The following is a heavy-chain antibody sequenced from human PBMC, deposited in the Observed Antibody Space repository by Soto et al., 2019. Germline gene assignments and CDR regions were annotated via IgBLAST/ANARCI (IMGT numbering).Heavy chain of an antibody. Sequence: ASVKVSFKASGYSFTDYHIHWVRHAPGQGLEWLGRINPKSGGTSTAQKFQGWVTMTTDTSISTASMELTRLTSDDTAIYYCARGDSTDCSNGVCSFFYNHDMDVWGQGTTVTVSS. CDR2: INPKSGGT. CDR1: GYSFTDYH. J-gene: IGHJ6*02. D-gene: IGHD2-8*01. CDR3: ARGDSTDCSNGVCSFFYNHDMDV. V-gene: IGHV1-2*04.